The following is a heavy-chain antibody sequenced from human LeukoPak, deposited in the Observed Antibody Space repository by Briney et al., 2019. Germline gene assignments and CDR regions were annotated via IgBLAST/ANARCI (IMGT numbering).Heavy chain of an antibody. CDR1: GGSISSYY. CDR2: IDYRGST. V-gene: IGHV4-59*01. Sequence: PSKTLSLTCTVSGGSISSYYWSWIRQPPGKGLEWIAYIDYRGSTTYNPSLKSRVTISVDTSRNQFSLKLSSVTAADTAVFYCARSRSGYSYDHAAFDIWGQGTMVTVSS. J-gene: IGHJ3*02. D-gene: IGHD5-18*01. CDR3: ARSRSGYSYDHAAFDI.